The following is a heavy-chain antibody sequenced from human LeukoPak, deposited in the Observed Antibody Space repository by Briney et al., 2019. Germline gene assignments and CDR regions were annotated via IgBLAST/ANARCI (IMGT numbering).Heavy chain of an antibody. CDR2: ISISSSSM. Sequence: GGSLRLSCAASGFTFSSYSMIWVRQAPGKGLEWVSYISISSSSMYYADSMKGRITISRDNAKNSLYLQMNSLRADDTAVYYCARDLGQYYDTSDNWFDPWGQGTLVTVSS. CDR1: GFTFSSYS. V-gene: IGHV3-21*01. CDR3: ARDLGQYYDTSDNWFDP. J-gene: IGHJ5*02. D-gene: IGHD3-22*01.